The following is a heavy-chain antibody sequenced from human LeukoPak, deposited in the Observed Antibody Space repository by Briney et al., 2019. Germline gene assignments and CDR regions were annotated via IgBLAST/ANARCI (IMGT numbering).Heavy chain of an antibody. D-gene: IGHD4-11*01. CDR2: ISGSGGST. Sequence: QPGGSLRLSCAASGFTFSSYAMSWVRQAPGKGLEWVSAISGSGGSTHYADSVKGRFTISRDNSKNTLYLQMNSLRAEDTAVYYCAKRSSNYDAFYFDYWGQGTLVTVSS. V-gene: IGHV3-23*01. J-gene: IGHJ4*02. CDR1: GFTFSSYA. CDR3: AKRSSNYDAFYFDY.